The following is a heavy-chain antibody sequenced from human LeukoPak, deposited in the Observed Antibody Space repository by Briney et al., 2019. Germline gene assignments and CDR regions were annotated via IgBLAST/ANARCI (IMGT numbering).Heavy chain of an antibody. CDR2: INHSGST. Sequence: SETLSLTCAVYGGSFSDYYWSWIRQPPGKGLEWIGEINHSGSTNYNPSLKSRVTISVDTSKNQFSLKLNSVTAADTAVYYCARVPEYYYYYMDVWGKGTTVTASS. CDR3: ARVPEYYYYYMDV. CDR1: GGSFSDYY. J-gene: IGHJ6*03. V-gene: IGHV4-34*01.